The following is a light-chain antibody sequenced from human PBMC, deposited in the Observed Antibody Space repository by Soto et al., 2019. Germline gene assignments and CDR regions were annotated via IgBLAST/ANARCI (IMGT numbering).Light chain of an antibody. Sequence: QSALTQPASVSGSPGQSITISCTGTSGDVDAFDYVSWYQQHPGKAPKLMIFEVSDRPSGVSDRFSGSKSGSTASLTIPGLQAEDEADYFCTSFTSSSTQVFGTGTKVTVL. V-gene: IGLV2-14*01. CDR3: TSFTSSSTQV. CDR2: EVS. CDR1: SGDVDAFDY. J-gene: IGLJ1*01.